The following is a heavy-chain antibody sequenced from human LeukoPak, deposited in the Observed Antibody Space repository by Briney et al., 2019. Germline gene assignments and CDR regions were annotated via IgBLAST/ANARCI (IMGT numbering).Heavy chain of an antibody. J-gene: IGHJ4*02. D-gene: IGHD4-23*01. V-gene: IGHV3-23*01. CDR3: AKEETTVVTPGLDH. CDR1: GFTFRGYA. Sequence: GGSLRLSCAASGFTFRGYAMTWVRQAPGRGLEWVSAISGSGGTTYYADSVKGRFAISRDNSRGTVSQQINSLTAEDTAVYYCAKEETTVVTPGLDHWGQGALVTVSS. CDR2: ISGSGGTT.